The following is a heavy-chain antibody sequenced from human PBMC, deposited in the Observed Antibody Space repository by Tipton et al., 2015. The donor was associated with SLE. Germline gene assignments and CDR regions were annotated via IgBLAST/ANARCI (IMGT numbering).Heavy chain of an antibody. V-gene: IGHV3-33*03. J-gene: IGHJ3*02. Sequence: SLRLSCAASGFRFSSYAMHWVRQAPGKGLEWVAVIWHDGDKKYYGDSVEGQVSISRDNSKNTLYLQMYSPRVEDTAVYYCAKDRTMVVDAFDIWGQGTMVSVSS. CDR2: IWHDGDKK. D-gene: IGHD4/OR15-4a*01. CDR1: GFRFSSYA. CDR3: AKDRTMVVDAFDI.